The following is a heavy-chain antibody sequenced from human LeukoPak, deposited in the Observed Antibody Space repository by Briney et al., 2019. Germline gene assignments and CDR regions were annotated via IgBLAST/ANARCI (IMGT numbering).Heavy chain of an antibody. Sequence: GESLKISCRGSGYSFISFWISWVRQMPGKGLEWMGRIDPRDSYTNYSPSLLGHVTISADRSITTAYLQWSSLKASDTAIYYCATLRVGRLRYSFDYWGQGTLVTVAS. D-gene: IGHD4-17*01. CDR2: IDPRDSYT. CDR1: GYSFISFW. V-gene: IGHV5-10-1*01. J-gene: IGHJ4*02. CDR3: ATLRVGRLRYSFDY.